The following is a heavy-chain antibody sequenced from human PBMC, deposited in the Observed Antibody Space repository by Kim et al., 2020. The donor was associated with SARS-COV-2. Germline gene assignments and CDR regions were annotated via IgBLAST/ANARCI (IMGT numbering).Heavy chain of an antibody. Sequence: TIYYADSVKGRFTISRDNAKNSLYLQMNSLRDEDTAVYYCALYTHSGIDPWGQGTLVTVSS. CDR2: TI. D-gene: IGHD3-10*01. J-gene: IGHJ5*02. V-gene: IGHV3-48*02. CDR3: ALYTHSGIDP.